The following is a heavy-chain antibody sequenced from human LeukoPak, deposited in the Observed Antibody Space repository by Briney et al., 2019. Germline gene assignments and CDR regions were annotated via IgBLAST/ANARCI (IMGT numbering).Heavy chain of an antibody. D-gene: IGHD3-3*01. J-gene: IGHJ4*02. CDR1: GGTFSSYA. V-gene: IGHV1-69*01. Sequence: ASVKVSCKASGGTFSSYAISWVRQAPGQGLEWMGGIIPIFGTANYAQKFQGRVTITADESTSTAYMELSSLRFEDTAVYYCARDSEDDFWSGYSDYWGQGTPVTVSS. CDR3: ARDSEDDFWSGYSDY. CDR2: IIPIFGTA.